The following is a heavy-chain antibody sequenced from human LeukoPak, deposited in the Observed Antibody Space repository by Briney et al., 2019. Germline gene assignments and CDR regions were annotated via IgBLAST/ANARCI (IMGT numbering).Heavy chain of an antibody. CDR3: AKDWSAASSWYYLPFAY. CDR2: ISSSSSYI. V-gene: IGHV3-21*01. J-gene: IGHJ4*02. D-gene: IGHD6-13*01. Sequence: PGGSLRLSCAASGFTFSSYSMNWVRQAPGKGLEWVSSISSSSSYIYYADSVKGRFTISRDNAKNSLYLQMNSLRAEDTAVYYCAKDWSAASSWYYLPFAYWGQGTLVTVSS. CDR1: GFTFSSYS.